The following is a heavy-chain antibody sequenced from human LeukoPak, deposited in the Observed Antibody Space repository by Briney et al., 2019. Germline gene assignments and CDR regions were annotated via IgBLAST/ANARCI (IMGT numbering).Heavy chain of an antibody. D-gene: IGHD6-19*01. CDR1: GFTFSSYA. V-gene: IGHV3-23*01. CDR2: ISGSGGST. J-gene: IGHJ4*02. Sequence: GGSLRLSCAASGFTFSSYAMSWVRQAPGKGLEWVSAISGSGGSTYYADSVKGRFTVSRDNSKNTLYLQMDSLRAEDTAIYYCAKLDSLRGGWLTLFDCWGQGVLVTVSS. CDR3: AKLDSLRGGWLTLFDC.